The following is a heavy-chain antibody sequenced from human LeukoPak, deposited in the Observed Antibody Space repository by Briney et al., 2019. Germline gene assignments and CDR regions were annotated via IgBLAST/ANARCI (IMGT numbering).Heavy chain of an antibody. CDR3: ARVVGTSYSDY. CDR2: IIPIVGRV. Sequence: GASVKVSCKDYGDISSSYGVVWVRQAPGQGLEWMGRIIPIVGRVNYAQKFQDRVTITADKSTSTVYMELSSLRSEDTAVYYCARVVGTSYSDYWGQGTLVTVSS. D-gene: IGHD1-26*01. J-gene: IGHJ4*02. V-gene: IGHV1-69*04. CDR1: GDISSSYG.